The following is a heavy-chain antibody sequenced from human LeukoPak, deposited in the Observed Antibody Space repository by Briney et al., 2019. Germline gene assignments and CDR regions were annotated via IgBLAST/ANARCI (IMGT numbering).Heavy chain of an antibody. CDR1: GFTFDDYT. V-gene: IGHV3-43*01. J-gene: IGHJ4*02. CDR3: AKDPGSGSSPTRFDY. D-gene: IGHD3-10*01. Sequence: GGSLRLSCAASGFTFDDYTMHWVRQAPGKGLEWVSLISWDGGSTYYADSVKGRFTISRDNSKNSLYLQMNSLRTEDTALYYCAKDPGSGSSPTRFDYWGQGTLVTVSS. CDR2: ISWDGGST.